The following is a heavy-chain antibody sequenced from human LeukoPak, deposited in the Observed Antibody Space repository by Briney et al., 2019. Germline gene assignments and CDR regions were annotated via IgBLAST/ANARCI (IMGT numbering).Heavy chain of an antibody. V-gene: IGHV1-8*01. J-gene: IGHJ6*02. CDR2: MNPNSGNT. D-gene: IGHD5-18*01. CDR3: ARASESLRIQLWLMDV. CDR1: GYTFTSYD. Sequence: GASVKVSCKASGYTFTSYDINWVRQATGQGLEWMGWMNPNSGNTGYAQKFQGRVTMTRNTSISTAYMELSSLRSEDTAVYYCARASESLRIQLWLMDVWGQGTTVTVSS.